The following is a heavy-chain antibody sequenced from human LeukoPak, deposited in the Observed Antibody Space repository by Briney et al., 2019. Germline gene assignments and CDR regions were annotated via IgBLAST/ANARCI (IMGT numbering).Heavy chain of an antibody. V-gene: IGHV1-18*04. CDR3: ARDQGGATSDP. D-gene: IGHD1-26*01. Sequence: ASVKVSRKASGYTFTNYGISWVRQAPGQGLEWMGWINTDNGNTNYAQKLQGRVTMTTDTSTSTVYMELRTLRSDDTAVYYCARDQGGATSDPWGQGTLVTVSS. J-gene: IGHJ5*02. CDR1: GYTFTNYG. CDR2: INTDNGNT.